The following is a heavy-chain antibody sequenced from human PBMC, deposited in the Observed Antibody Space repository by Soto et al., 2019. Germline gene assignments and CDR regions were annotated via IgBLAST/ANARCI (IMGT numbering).Heavy chain of an antibody. J-gene: IGHJ3*02. V-gene: IGHV1-18*01. D-gene: IGHD1-26*01. CDR3: ARGSYYAIRRVDDAFDI. CDR1: GYTFTSYG. CDR2: ISAYNGNT. Sequence: GASVKVSCKASGYTFTSYGISWVRQAPGQGLEWMGWISAYNGNTNYAQKLQGRVTMTTDTSTGTAYMELRSLRSDDTAVYYCARGSYYAIRRVDDAFDIWGQGTMVTVSS.